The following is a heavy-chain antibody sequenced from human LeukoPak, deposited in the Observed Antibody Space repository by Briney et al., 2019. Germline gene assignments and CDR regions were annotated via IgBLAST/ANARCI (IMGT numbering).Heavy chain of an antibody. CDR3: ARFRIAAANFDY. V-gene: IGHV4-31*03. CDR2: IYYSGST. Sequence: SETLSLTCTVSGGSISSGGYYWSWIRQHPGKGLEWIGYIYYSGSTYYNPSLKSRVTISVDTSKNQFSLKLSSVTAADTAVYYCARFRIAAANFDYWGQGTLVTVSS. CDR1: GGSISSGGYY. J-gene: IGHJ4*02. D-gene: IGHD6-13*01.